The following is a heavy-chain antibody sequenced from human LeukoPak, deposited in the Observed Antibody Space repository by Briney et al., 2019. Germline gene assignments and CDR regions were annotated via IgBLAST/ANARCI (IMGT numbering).Heavy chain of an antibody. V-gene: IGHV4-59*02. Sequence: SETLSLTCTVSGASVSTYYWSWVRQTPDTELEWIVNMHSSGSTYYNPSLKSRVIMSIDTSNNQFSLKLTSVTAADTAVYYCARDIRLVGATLYFDFWGQGALVTVSA. CDR3: ARDIRLVGATLYFDF. CDR2: MHSSGST. D-gene: IGHD1-26*01. CDR1: GASVSTYY. J-gene: IGHJ4*02.